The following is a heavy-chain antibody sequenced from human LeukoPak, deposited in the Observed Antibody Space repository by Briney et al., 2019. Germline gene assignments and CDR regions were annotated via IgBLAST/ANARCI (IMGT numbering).Heavy chain of an antibody. CDR2: ISAYNGNT. D-gene: IGHD3-10*01. CDR3: ARAVAMVRGVITTVFDY. J-gene: IGHJ4*02. Sequence: ASVKVSCKASGYTFTSHGISWVRQAPGQGLEWMGWISAYNGNTNYAQKLQGRVTMTTDTSTSTAYMELRSLRSDDTAVYYCARAVAMVRGVITTVFDYWGQGTLVTVSS. CDR1: GYTFTSHG. V-gene: IGHV1-18*01.